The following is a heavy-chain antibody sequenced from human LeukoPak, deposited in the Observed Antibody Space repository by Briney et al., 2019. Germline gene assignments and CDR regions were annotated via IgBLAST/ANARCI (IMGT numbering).Heavy chain of an antibody. V-gene: IGHV4-59*01. J-gene: IGHJ4*02. CDR1: GGSISSYY. D-gene: IGHD3-22*01. Sequence: SETLSLTCTVSGGSISSYYWSWIRQPPGKGLEWIGHIYYSGSTNYNPSLKSRVTISVDTSKNQFSLKLSSVTAADTAVYYCARRSYDSSYYFDYWGQGTLVTVSS. CDR3: ARRSYDSSYYFDY. CDR2: IYYSGST.